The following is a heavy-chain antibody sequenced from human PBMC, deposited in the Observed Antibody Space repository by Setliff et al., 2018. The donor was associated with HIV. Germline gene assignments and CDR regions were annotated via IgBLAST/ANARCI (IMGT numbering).Heavy chain of an antibody. CDR2: IYHTGST. Sequence: SETLSLTCTVSGGSINSTSYYWGWIRQPPGNGLEWIGSIYHTGSTYYKPSLKSRVTISVDTSKNQFSLKLSTVTAADTAVYYCARAGITIFWNAFDMWGQGTMVTVSS. CDR1: GGSINSTSYY. V-gene: IGHV4-39*01. D-gene: IGHD3-9*01. J-gene: IGHJ3*02. CDR3: ARAGITIFWNAFDM.